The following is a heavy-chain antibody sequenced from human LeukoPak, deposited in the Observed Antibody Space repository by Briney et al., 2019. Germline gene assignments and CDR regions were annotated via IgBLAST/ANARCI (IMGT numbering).Heavy chain of an antibody. D-gene: IGHD1-26*01. Sequence: PSETLSLTCTVSGGSISSYYWSWIRQPPGKGLEWIGYIYYSWSTNYNPSLKSRVTIPVDTSKNQFSLKLSSVTAADTAVYYCARGLVGATYYYYYMDVWGKGTTVTVSS. CDR2: IYYSWST. V-gene: IGHV4-59*01. CDR1: GGSISSYY. CDR3: ARGLVGATYYYYYMDV. J-gene: IGHJ6*03.